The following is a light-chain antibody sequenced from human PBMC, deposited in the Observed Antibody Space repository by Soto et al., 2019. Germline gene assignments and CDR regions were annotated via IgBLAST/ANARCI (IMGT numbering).Light chain of an antibody. CDR1: QGIRNA. Sequence: IQMTQFPSSLSASVGDRVTITCRASQGIRNALGWYQQKPGKAPKRLIYAASSLQSGVPSRFSGTGSGTEFTLAISSLQREDSATFYCLQHSTYPLTFGQGTKVEIK. CDR3: LQHSTYPLT. J-gene: IGKJ1*01. V-gene: IGKV1-17*01. CDR2: AAS.